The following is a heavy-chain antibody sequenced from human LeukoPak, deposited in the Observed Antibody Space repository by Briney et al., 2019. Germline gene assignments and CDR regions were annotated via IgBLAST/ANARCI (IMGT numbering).Heavy chain of an antibody. CDR1: GFTFSSYW. J-gene: IGHJ3*02. CDR3: ARDGEKIVVVLAAISAFDI. CDR2: IKQDGSEK. V-gene: IGHV3-7*01. D-gene: IGHD2-2*02. Sequence: SGGSLRLSCAASGFTFSSYWMSWVRQAPGKGLEWVANIKQDGSEKYYVDSVKGRFTISRDNAKNSLYLQMNSLRAEDTAVYYCARDGEKIVVVLAAISAFDIWGQGTMVTVSS.